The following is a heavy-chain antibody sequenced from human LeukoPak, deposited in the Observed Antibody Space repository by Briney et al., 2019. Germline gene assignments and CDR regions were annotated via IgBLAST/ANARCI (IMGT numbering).Heavy chain of an antibody. CDR3: ARRGTGHGMDV. CDR2: INNDGSSA. Sequence: PGGSLRLSCAASGFTFNNYWIHWVRQVPGKGLVWVSRINNDGSSASYVDSVNGRFTISRENAQTTLFLQMNSLSAEDTAVYYCARRGTGHGMDVWGQGTTVIVSS. V-gene: IGHV3-74*01. CDR1: GFTFNNYW. J-gene: IGHJ6*02. D-gene: IGHD1-1*01.